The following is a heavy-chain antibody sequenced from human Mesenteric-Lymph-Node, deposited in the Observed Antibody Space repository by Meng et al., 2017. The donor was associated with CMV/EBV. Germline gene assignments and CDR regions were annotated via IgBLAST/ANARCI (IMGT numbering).Heavy chain of an antibody. D-gene: IGHD6-19*01. Sequence: SETLSLTCAVYGGSFSGYYWSWIRQPPGKGLEWIGEINHSGSTNYNPSPKSRVTISVDTSKNQFSLKLSSVTAADTAVYYCARGGKRGAVAGKNNWYFDLWGRGTLVTVSS. V-gene: IGHV4-34*01. CDR1: GGSFSGYY. CDR3: ARGGKRGAVAGKNNWYFDL. CDR2: INHSGST. J-gene: IGHJ2*01.